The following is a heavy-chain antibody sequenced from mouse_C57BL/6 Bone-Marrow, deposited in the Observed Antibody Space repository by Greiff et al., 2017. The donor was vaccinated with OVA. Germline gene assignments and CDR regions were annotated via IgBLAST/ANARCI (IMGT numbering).Heavy chain of an antibody. CDR2: IYPGDGDT. J-gene: IGHJ3*01. CDR1: GYAFSSSW. D-gene: IGHD1-1*01. CDR3: ARLYYGSSPWAY. Sequence: QVHVKQSGPELVKPGASVKISCKASGYAFSSSWMNWVKQRPGKGLEWIGRIYPGDGDTNYNGKFKGKATLTADKSSSTAYMQLSSLTSEDSAVYFCARLYYGSSPWAYWGQGTLVTVSA. V-gene: IGHV1-82*01.